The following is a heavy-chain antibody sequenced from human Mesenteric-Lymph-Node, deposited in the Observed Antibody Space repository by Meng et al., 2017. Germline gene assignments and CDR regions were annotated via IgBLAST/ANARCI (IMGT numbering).Heavy chain of an antibody. CDR1: GGSLSGYY. D-gene: IGHD3-10*01. CDR2: VYHNGVT. V-gene: IGHV4-34*02. CDR3: ARGGATPMIIKY. Sequence: QVQLKQWGAEGLKPSETLSLTCAVYGGSLSGYYGSWIRQPPGKGLEWMGEVYHNGVTKYSPSLRSRVVISIDTSKNQFSLNLRSVSAADTAMYYCARGGATPMIIKYWGPGTLVTVSS. J-gene: IGHJ4*02.